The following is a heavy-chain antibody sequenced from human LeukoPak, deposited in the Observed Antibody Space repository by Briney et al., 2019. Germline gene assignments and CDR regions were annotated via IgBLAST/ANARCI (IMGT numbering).Heavy chain of an antibody. CDR1: GGTFSSYA. V-gene: IGHV1-69*13. D-gene: IGHD5-12*01. CDR2: IIPIFGTA. CDR3: ARGPIVATIYFAY. Sequence: SVNVSCKASGGTFSSYAISWVRQAPGQGIEWMGGIIPIFGTANYAQKFQGRVTITADESTSTAYMELSSLRSEDTAVYYCARGPIVATIYFAYWGQGTLVTASS. J-gene: IGHJ4*02.